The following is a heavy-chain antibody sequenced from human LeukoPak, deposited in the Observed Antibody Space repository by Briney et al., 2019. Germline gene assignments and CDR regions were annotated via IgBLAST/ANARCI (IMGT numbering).Heavy chain of an antibody. D-gene: IGHD6-13*01. J-gene: IGHJ3*02. CDR1: GGSISSGGYY. CDR2: IYYSGST. V-gene: IGHV4-31*03. Sequence: SETLSLTCTVSGGSISSGGYYWSWIRQHPGKGLGWIGYIYYSGSTYYNPSLKSRVTISVDTSKNQFSLKLSSVTAADTAVYYCARNGPTAAGAFDIWGQGTPVTVSS. CDR3: ARNGPTAAGAFDI.